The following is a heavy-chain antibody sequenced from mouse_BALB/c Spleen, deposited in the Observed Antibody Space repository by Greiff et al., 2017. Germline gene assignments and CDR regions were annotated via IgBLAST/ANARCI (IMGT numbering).Heavy chain of an antibody. CDR3: ARQNYGRRDAMDY. Sequence: EVKLMESGGGLVKPGGSLKLSCAASGFAFSSYDMSWVRQTPEKRLEWVAYISSGGGSTYYPDTVKGRFTISRDNAKNTLYLQMSSLKSEDTAMYYCARQNYGRRDAMDYWGQGTSVTVSS. V-gene: IGHV5-12-1*01. CDR1: GFAFSSYD. D-gene: IGHD1-1*01. J-gene: IGHJ4*01. CDR2: ISSGGGST.